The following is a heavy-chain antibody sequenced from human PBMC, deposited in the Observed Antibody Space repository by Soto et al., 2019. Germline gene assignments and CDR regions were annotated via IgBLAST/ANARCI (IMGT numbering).Heavy chain of an antibody. CDR2: FSGGGST. V-gene: IGHV3-23*01. J-gene: IGHJ4*02. D-gene: IGHD4-17*01. CDR3: AKTIRPNGDYHNFDY. Sequence: ETLSLSCAASGFTCSSYAMSWVRQAPGKGLEWVSGFSGGGSTYYADSVEGRFTISRDNSKNTLYLQMNSLRAEDTAVYYCAKTIRPNGDYHNFDYWGQGTLVTVSS. CDR1: GFTCSSYA.